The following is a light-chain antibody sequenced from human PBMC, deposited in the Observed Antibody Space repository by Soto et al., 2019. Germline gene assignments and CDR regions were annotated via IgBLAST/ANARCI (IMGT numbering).Light chain of an antibody. V-gene: IGKV3-11*01. CDR2: DAS. J-gene: IGKJ1*01. CDR1: QSVSSY. Sequence: EIVLTQSPATLSLSPGERATLSCRASQSVSSYLAWYQQKPGQAPRLLIYDASTRATGIPARFSGSGSVTDFTLTITSLEPEDFAVYYCQQRSNWPPTFGQGPKVDIK. CDR3: QQRSNWPPT.